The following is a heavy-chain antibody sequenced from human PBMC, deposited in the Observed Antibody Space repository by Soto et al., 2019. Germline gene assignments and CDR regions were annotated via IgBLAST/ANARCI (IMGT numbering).Heavy chain of an antibody. CDR3: AKDGWSSGWYRDYYYYYGMDV. D-gene: IGHD6-19*01. Sequence: PGGSLRLSCAASGFTFSSYAMSWVRQAPGKGLEWVSAISGSGGSTYYADSVKGRFTISRDNSKNTLYLQMNSLRAEDTAVYYCAKDGWSSGWYRDYYYYYGMDVWGQGTTVTVS. CDR1: GFTFSSYA. J-gene: IGHJ6*02. V-gene: IGHV3-23*01. CDR2: ISGSGGST.